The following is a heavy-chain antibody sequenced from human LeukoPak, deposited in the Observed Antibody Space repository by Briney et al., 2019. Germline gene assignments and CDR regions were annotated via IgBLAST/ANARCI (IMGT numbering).Heavy chain of an antibody. V-gene: IGHV3-23*01. CDR2: ISGSGGST. Sequence: GGSLRLSCAAAGFTFSNYAMTWVRQAPGKGLEWVSSISGSGGSTYYADPVKGRFTISRDNSKNTLYLQMYSLRAEDTAVYYCAKSRMATMIDAFDIWGQGTMVTVSS. J-gene: IGHJ3*02. CDR1: GFTFSNYA. D-gene: IGHD5-24*01. CDR3: AKSRMATMIDAFDI.